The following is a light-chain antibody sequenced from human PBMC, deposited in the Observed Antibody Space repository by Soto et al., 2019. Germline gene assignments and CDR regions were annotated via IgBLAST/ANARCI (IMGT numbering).Light chain of an antibody. CDR3: SSYTAGGTI. Sequence: QSVLTQPASVSGSPGQSITISCTGTSGDVGGFYYVSWYQQVPGKAPKLLISEVSNRPSGVSNRFSGSKSGNTASLTISGLQTEDEADYYCSSYTAGGTIFGSGTKLTVL. J-gene: IGLJ1*01. CDR2: EVS. V-gene: IGLV2-14*01. CDR1: SGDVGGFYY.